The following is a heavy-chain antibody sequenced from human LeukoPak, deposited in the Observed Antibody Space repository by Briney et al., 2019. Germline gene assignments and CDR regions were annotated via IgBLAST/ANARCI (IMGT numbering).Heavy chain of an antibody. CDR3: ARNPRRPGDYYFDY. Sequence: PSETLSLTCTVSGGSISSYYWSWIRQPPGKGLEWIGYIYYSGSTNYNLSLKSRVTISVDTSKNQFSLKLSSVTAADTAVYYCARNPRRPGDYYFDYWGQGTLVTVSS. D-gene: IGHD1-14*01. J-gene: IGHJ4*02. V-gene: IGHV4-59*08. CDR1: GGSISSYY. CDR2: IYYSGST.